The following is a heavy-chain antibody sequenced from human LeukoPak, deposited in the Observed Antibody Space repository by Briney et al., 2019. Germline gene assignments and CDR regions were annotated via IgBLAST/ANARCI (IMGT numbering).Heavy chain of an antibody. J-gene: IGHJ4*02. Sequence: GSLRLACTGAGFTFATYTFNWVRQAPGKGLEWVSAISGSGGSTYYADSVKGRFTISRDNSKNTLYLQMNSLRAEDTAVYYCAKDKITMVRGTLPDYWGQGTLVTVSS. CDR2: ISGSGGST. D-gene: IGHD3-10*01. CDR3: AKDKITMVRGTLPDY. V-gene: IGHV3-23*01. CDR1: GFTFATYT.